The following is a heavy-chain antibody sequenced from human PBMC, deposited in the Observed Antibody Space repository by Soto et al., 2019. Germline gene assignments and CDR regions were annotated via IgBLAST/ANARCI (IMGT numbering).Heavy chain of an antibody. CDR2: IYYSGST. Sequence: PSETLSLTCTVSGGSISSYYWSWIRQPPGKGLEWIGYIYYSGSTNYNPSLKSRVTISVDTSKNQFSLKLSSVTAADTAVYYCARYEGRYWGQRTPDTVSA. V-gene: IGHV4-59*01. CDR1: GGSISSYY. D-gene: IGHD3-16*01. J-gene: IGHJ1*01. CDR3: ARYEGRY.